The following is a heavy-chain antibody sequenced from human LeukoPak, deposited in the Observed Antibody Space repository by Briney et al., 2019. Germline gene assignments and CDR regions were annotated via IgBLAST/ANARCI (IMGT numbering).Heavy chain of an antibody. Sequence: PGGSLRLSCAASGFTFSSYWMHWVRQAPGKGLVWVSRINTDGSSTSYADSMKGRFTISRDNAKNTLYLQMNSLRAEDTAVYYCARKIGDSSGYYYDFGYFQHWGQGALVTVSS. CDR3: ARKIGDSSGYYYDFGYFQH. D-gene: IGHD3-22*01. J-gene: IGHJ1*01. CDR1: GFTFSSYW. CDR2: INTDGSST. V-gene: IGHV3-74*01.